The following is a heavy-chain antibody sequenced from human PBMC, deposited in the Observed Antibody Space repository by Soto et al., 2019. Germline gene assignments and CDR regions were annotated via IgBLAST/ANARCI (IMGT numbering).Heavy chain of an antibody. CDR1: GGTFSTDS. CDR2: IIPMFGTA. V-gene: IGHV1-69*12. J-gene: IGHJ6*02. CDR3: AREIDGYYGMDV. Sequence: QVQLVQSGAEVKTPGSSVKVSCKASGGTFSTDSISWVRQAPGQGLEWMGGIIPMFGTANNAQKFQGRVTITADESTSTAYMELSSLRSEDTAVYFCAREIDGYYGMDVWGQGTTVTVAS.